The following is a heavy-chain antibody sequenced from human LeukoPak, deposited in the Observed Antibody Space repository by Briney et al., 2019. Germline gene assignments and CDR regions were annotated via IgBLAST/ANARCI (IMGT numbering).Heavy chain of an antibody. CDR1: GFTFDDYA. CDR3: AGQGITMVRGVIFAFDI. J-gene: IGHJ3*02. V-gene: IGHV3-9*01. CDR2: IRWNSGSI. Sequence: GGSLRLSCAASGFTFDDYAMHWVRQAPGKGLEWVSGIRWNSGSIGYADSVKGRFTISRDNAKNSLYLQMNSLRAEDTALYYCAGQGITMVRGVIFAFDIWGQGTMVTVSS. D-gene: IGHD3-10*01.